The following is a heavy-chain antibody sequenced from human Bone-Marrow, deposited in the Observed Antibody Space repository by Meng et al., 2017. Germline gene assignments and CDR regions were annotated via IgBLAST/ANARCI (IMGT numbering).Heavy chain of an antibody. V-gene: IGHV3-21*01. CDR3: ARDRRYFRASSSWHETDY. D-gene: IGHD6-13*01. Sequence: GESLKISCAASGFTFSSYSMNWVRQAPGKGLEWVSSISSSSSYIYYADSVKGRFTISRDNAKNSLYLQMNSLRAEDTAVYYCARDRRYFRASSSWHETDYWGQGTLVTVSS. J-gene: IGHJ4*02. CDR1: GFTFSSYS. CDR2: ISSSSSYI.